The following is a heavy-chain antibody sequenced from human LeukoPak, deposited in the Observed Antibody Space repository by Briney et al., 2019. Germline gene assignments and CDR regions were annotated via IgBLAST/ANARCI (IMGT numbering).Heavy chain of an antibody. J-gene: IGHJ4*02. CDR3: AKTKIVVYYFDY. Sequence: GGSLRLSCAASGFTFSSYGMHWVRQAPGKGLEWVAFIRYDGSNKYYADSVKGRFTISRDNSKNTLYLQMNSLRAEDTAVYYCAKTKIVVYYFDYWGQGTLVTVSS. CDR2: IRYDGSNK. V-gene: IGHV3-30*02. CDR1: GFTFSSYG. D-gene: IGHD1-26*01.